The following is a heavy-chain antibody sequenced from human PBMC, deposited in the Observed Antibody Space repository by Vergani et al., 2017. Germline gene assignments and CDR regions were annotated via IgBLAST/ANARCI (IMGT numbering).Heavy chain of an antibody. CDR1: GGSISSYY. D-gene: IGHD2-15*01. CDR3: AREGSCSGGSGDSDY. J-gene: IGHJ4*02. Sequence: QVQLQESGPGLVKPSETLSLTCTVSGGSISSYYWSWIRQPPGKGLEWLGYIYYSGSTNYNPSLKSRVTISVDTAKNQFSLKLSSVTAADTAVYYCAREGSCSGGSGDSDYWGQGTLVTVSS. V-gene: IGHV4-59*01. CDR2: IYYSGST.